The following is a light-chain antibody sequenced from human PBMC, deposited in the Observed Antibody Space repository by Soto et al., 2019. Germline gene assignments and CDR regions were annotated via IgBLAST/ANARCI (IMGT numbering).Light chain of an antibody. J-gene: IGKJ1*01. Sequence: IAMTQSPSTLSASVRDRVTITFGDSQSISSWLAWYQQKPGKAPKLLIYDASSLESGVPSRFSGSGSGTEFTLTISSLQTDDFATYSCKQYNSYSCTFGKGTKVDIK. CDR1: QSISSW. CDR2: DAS. CDR3: KQYNSYSCT. V-gene: IGKV1-5*01.